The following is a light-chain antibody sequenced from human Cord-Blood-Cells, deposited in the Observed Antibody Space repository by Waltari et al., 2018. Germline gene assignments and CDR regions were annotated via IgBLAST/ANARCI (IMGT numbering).Light chain of an antibody. CDR2: EGS. Sequence: QSALTQPASVSGSPGQSITISCTGTSSDVWSYNLVSWYQQHPGKAPKLMIYEGSKRPSGCSNRFSGSKSGNTASLTISGLQAEDEADYYCCSYAGSSTYVFGTGTKLTVL. CDR1: SSDVWSYNL. CDR3: CSYAGSSTYV. V-gene: IGLV2-23*01. J-gene: IGLJ1*01.